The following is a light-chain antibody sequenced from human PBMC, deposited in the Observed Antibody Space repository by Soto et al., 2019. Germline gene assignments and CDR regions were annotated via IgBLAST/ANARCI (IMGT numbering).Light chain of an antibody. J-gene: IGLJ3*02. CDR2: RNN. CDR3: AAWDDSRSGPRRM. CDR1: RSNIGGYY. Sequence: QSVLTQPHSASGTPGQRVTISCSGSRSNIGGYYVNWYQQLPGMAPKLLIYRNNQRPSGVPDRFSGSKSGTSASLAISGLRSEDEADYYCAAWDDSRSGPRRMFGGGTKLTVL. V-gene: IGLV1-47*01.